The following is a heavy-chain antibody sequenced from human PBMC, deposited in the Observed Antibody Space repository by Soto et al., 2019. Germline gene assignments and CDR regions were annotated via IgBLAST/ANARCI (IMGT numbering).Heavy chain of an antibody. CDR1: GFTFSSYA. CDR2: ISGSAATT. D-gene: IGHD3-22*01. V-gene: IGHV3-23*01. CDR3: ARDRSYYDSSGSYSPPY. J-gene: IGHJ4*02. Sequence: EVQLLESGGGLVQPGGSLRLSCAASGFTFSSYAMNWVRQAPGKGLEWVSAISGSAATTHFADSVKGRFTISRDNSKNTLYLQMNGLRAEDTAVYYCARDRSYYDSSGSYSPPYWGQGTLVTVSS.